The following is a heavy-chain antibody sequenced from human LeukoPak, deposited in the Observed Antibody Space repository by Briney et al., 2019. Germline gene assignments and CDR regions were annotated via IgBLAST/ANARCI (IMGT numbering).Heavy chain of an antibody. J-gene: IGHJ1*01. CDR2: IKEDGSVK. Sequence: GGSLILSCAASGFSFSSYWMSWVRQAPGKGLEWVANIKEDGSVKFYLDSVKGRFTVSRDNAKNSVYLQMNSLRAEDAAVYHCARDQNFQHWGQGTLVTVSS. V-gene: IGHV3-7*04. CDR3: ARDQNFQH. CDR1: GFSFSSYW.